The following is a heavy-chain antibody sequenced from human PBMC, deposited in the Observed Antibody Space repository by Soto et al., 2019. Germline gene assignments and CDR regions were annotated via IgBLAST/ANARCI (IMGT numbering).Heavy chain of an antibody. CDR1: GFTFDDYA. V-gene: IGHV3-9*01. J-gene: IGHJ4*02. CDR2: ISWNSGMI. D-gene: IGHD2-2*01. CDR3: PKSQEGGRQLPPGFDL. Sequence: GGSLRLSCAPSGFTFDDYAMHWVRQAPGKGLERVSGISWNSGMIDYADSVKGRFTISRDNAKKSLYLQMNSLRVEEPPLHFCPKSQEGGRQLPPGFDLWGQGTLVTVSS.